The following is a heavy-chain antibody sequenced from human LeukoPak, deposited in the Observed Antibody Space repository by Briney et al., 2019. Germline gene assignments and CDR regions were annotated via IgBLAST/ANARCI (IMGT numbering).Heavy chain of an antibody. Sequence: SETLSLTCTVSGGSISSSSYYWGWIRQPPGKGLEWIGSIYYSGSTYYNPSLRSRVTISVDTSKNQFSLKLGSVTAADTAVYYCANPSPYSSSSHDYWGQGTLVTVSS. D-gene: IGHD6-6*01. CDR1: GGSISSSSYY. V-gene: IGHV4-39*01. J-gene: IGHJ4*02. CDR2: IYYSGST. CDR3: ANPSPYSSSSHDY.